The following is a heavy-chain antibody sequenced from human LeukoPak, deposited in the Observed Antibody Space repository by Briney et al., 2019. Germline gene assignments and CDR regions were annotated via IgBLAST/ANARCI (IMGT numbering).Heavy chain of an antibody. CDR1: GFTFSNYW. V-gene: IGHV3-7*03. CDR2: IEQGGSEK. J-gene: IGHJ4*02. Sequence: GGSLRLFCAASGFTFSNYWMSWVRQAPGKGLEWVANIEQGGSEKYYVDSVKGRFTISRDNAKNSLYLQTNSLRAEDTAVYYCARETYSGRYFFDYWGQGTLVTVSS. CDR3: ARETYSGRYFFDY. D-gene: IGHD1-26*01.